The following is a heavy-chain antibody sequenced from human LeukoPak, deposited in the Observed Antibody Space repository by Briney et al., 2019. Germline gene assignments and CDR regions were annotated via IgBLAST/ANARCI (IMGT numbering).Heavy chain of an antibody. CDR3: ARGYRYYDSSGYFDTFDY. Sequence: ASVKVSCKASGYTFTGYYMHWVRQAPGQWLEWMGWINPNSGGTNYAQKFQGRVTMTRGTSISTAYMELSRLRSDDTAVYYCARGYRYYDSSGYFDTFDYWGQGTLVTVTS. V-gene: IGHV1-2*02. CDR1: GYTFTGYY. D-gene: IGHD3-22*01. CDR2: INPNSGGT. J-gene: IGHJ4*02.